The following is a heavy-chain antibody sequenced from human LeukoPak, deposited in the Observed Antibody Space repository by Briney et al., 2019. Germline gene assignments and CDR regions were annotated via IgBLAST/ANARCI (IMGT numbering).Heavy chain of an antibody. CDR3: ANLPTHVSPYDY. CDR2: IIPIFGTA. Sequence: SVKVSCKASGGTFSSYAISWVRQAPGQGLEWVGGIIPIFGTANYAQKFQGRVTITADESTSTAYMERSSLRSGDTAVYYCANLPTHVSPYDYWGQGTLVTVSS. J-gene: IGHJ4*02. V-gene: IGHV1-69*01. CDR1: GGTFSSYA.